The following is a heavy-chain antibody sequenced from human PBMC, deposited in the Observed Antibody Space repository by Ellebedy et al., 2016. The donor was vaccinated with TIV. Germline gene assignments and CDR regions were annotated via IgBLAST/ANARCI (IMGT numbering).Heavy chain of an antibody. V-gene: IGHV4-39*07. CDR3: ARGAFLSAAAMDV. CDR1: GGSISSSSYY. D-gene: IGHD2-2*01. Sequence: SETLSLTCTVSGGSISSSSYYWGWIRQPPGKGLEWIGSIYYSGSTDYNPSLKSRVTISVDRSKNQFSLKLSSVTAADTAVYYCARGAFLSAAAMDVWGKGTTVTVSS. J-gene: IGHJ6*03. CDR2: IYYSGST.